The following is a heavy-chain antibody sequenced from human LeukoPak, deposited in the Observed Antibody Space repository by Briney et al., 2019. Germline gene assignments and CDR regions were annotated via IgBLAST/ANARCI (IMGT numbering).Heavy chain of an antibody. J-gene: IGHJ6*04. V-gene: IGHV1-18*04. CDR1: GYTFTRYG. CDR3: ARELKILVVPAAMYYYYGIDV. D-gene: IGHD2-2*01. CDR2: ISAYNGNT. Sequence: ASVKVSCKASGYTFTRYGISWVRQAPGQGLEWMGWISAYNGNTNYAQKLQGRVTMTTDTSTSTAYMELRSLRADDTAVYYCARELKILVVPAAMYYYYGIDVWGKGTTVTVSS.